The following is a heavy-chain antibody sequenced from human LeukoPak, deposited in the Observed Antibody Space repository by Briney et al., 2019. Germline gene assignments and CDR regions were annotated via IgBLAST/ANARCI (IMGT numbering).Heavy chain of an antibody. Sequence: GGSLRLSCAASGFTFSSYWMHWVRHAPGRGLVWVSRINSDGSSTSYADSVKGRFTISRDNAKNTPYLQMNSLRAEDAAVYYCARASSRYGDYWGQGTLVTVSS. CDR1: GFTFSSYW. J-gene: IGHJ4*02. V-gene: IGHV3-74*01. D-gene: IGHD6-6*01. CDR3: ARASSRYGDY. CDR2: INSDGSST.